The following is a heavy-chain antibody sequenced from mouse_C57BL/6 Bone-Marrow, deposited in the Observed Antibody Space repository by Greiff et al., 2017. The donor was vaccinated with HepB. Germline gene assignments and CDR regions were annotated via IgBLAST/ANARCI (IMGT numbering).Heavy chain of an antibody. CDR2: IYPRSGNT. CDR3: ARKTLYYYGSSHRYFDV. D-gene: IGHD1-1*01. CDR1: GYTFTSYG. J-gene: IGHJ1*03. Sequence: VQLQQSGAELARPGASVKLSCKASGYTFTSYGISWVKQRTGQGLEWIGEIYPRSGNTYYNEKFKGKATLTADKSSSTAYMELRSLTSEDSAVYFCARKTLYYYGSSHRYFDVWGTGTTVTVSS. V-gene: IGHV1-81*01.